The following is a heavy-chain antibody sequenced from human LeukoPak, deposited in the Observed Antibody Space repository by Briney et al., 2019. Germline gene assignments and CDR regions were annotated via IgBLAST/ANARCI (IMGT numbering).Heavy chain of an antibody. J-gene: IGHJ4*02. D-gene: IGHD3-10*01. V-gene: IGHV3-53*05. Sequence: GGSLRLSCAASGFTVSSKYMSWVRQAPGKGLEWVSVIYSGGSTYYADSVKGRFTISRDNSKNTLYLQMNSLRAEDTAVYYCAKVPYGSGSYTFDYWGQGTLVTVSS. CDR1: GFTVSSKY. CDR2: IYSGGST. CDR3: AKVPYGSGSYTFDY.